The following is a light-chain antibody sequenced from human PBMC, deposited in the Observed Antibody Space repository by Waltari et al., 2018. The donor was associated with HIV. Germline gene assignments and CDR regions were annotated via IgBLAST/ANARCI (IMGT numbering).Light chain of an antibody. CDR1: GSNIGAGYD. CDR2: GNI. Sequence: QPVLTQPPSVSGAPGLGVTVSCTGSGSNIGAGYDVHWYQQLPGTAPKILFFGNINRPSGVPDRFSASKSGTSASLAITGLQPEDEADYYCQSYDSSLSAWVFGGGTKLTVL. V-gene: IGLV1-40*01. CDR3: QSYDSSLSAWV. J-gene: IGLJ3*02.